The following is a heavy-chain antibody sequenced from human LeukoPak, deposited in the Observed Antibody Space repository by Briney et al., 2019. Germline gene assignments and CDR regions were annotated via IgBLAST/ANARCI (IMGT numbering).Heavy chain of an antibody. CDR1: GGSISSSSYY. J-gene: IGHJ4*02. D-gene: IGHD3-22*01. Sequence: SETLSLACTVSGGSISSSSYYWGWIRQPPGKGLEWIGTVYCSGITYYNPSLKSRVTISVDTSKNQFSLKLSSVTAADTAVYYCGRQSYDSSASPMFFDFWGQGTLVTVSS. CDR2: VYCSGIT. CDR3: GRQSYDSSASPMFFDF. V-gene: IGHV4-39*01.